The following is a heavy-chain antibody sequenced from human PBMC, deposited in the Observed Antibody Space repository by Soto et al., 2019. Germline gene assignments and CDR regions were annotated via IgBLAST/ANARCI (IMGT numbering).Heavy chain of an antibody. J-gene: IGHJ3*02. CDR1: GFTFSSYN. D-gene: IGHD6-19*01. Sequence: EVQLVESGGGLVQPGGSLRLSCAASGFTFSSYNMNWVRQAPGKGLEWVSYISSSSSTIYYADSVKGRFTISRDNAKNSLYLQMNSLRAEDTAVYYCERSEQWLVSAFDIWGQGKMVTVSS. CDR3: ERSEQWLVSAFDI. CDR2: ISSSSSTI. V-gene: IGHV3-48*01.